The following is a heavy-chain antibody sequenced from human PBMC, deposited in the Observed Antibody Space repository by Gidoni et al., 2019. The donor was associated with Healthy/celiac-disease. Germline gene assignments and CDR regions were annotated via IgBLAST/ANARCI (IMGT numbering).Heavy chain of an antibody. CDR3: ARAYYGDYVYYFDY. CDR2: IYYSGST. CDR1: GGSISSGGYY. Sequence: QVQLQESGPGLVKPSQTLSLPCTVSGGSISSGGYYWSWIRQQPGKGLEWIGYIYYSGSTYSNPSLKSRVTISVDTSKNQFSLKLSSVTAADTAVYYCARAYYGDYVYYFDYWGQGTLVTVSS. D-gene: IGHD4-17*01. V-gene: IGHV4-31*03. J-gene: IGHJ4*02.